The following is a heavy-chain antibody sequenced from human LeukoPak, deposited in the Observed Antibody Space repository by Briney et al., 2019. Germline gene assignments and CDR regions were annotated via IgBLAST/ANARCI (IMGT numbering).Heavy chain of an antibody. D-gene: IGHD6-13*01. CDR2: ISWNSGSI. V-gene: IGHV3-9*01. CDR3: AKGREYSSSWYFDY. Sequence: PGGSLRLSCAASGFTFDDYAMHWVRQAPGKGLEWVSGISWNSGSIGYADSVKGRFTISRDNAKNSLYLQMNSLRAEDTALYYCAKGREYSSSWYFDYWGQGTLVTVSS. CDR1: GFTFDDYA. J-gene: IGHJ4*02.